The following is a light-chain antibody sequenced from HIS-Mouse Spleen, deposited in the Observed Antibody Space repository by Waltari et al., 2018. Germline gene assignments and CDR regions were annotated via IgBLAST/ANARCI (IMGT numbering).Light chain of an antibody. CDR3: YSTDSSGNHRV. Sequence: SYELTQPPSVSVSPGQTARITCSGDALPKQYAYWYQQKSGQAPVLVIYADSKRPSGIPERFSGSSSGTMANLTISGAQVEDEADYYCYSTDSSGNHRVFGGGTKLTVL. V-gene: IGLV3-10*01. CDR1: ALPKQY. J-gene: IGLJ2*01. CDR2: ADS.